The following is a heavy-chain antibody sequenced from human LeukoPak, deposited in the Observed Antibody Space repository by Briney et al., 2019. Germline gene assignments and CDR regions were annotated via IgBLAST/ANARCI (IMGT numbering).Heavy chain of an antibody. CDR1: GSTFSSYA. V-gene: IGHV3-23*01. CDR3: AKGAASEYYFDS. Sequence: GGSLRLSCAASGSTFSSYAMRWVRQAPGKGLEWVSGISGSGGSTYYADCVKGRFTISRDNSKNTLYLQMNSLRAEDTAVYYCAKGAASEYYFDSWGQGTLVTVSS. CDR2: ISGSGGST. D-gene: IGHD6-25*01. J-gene: IGHJ4*02.